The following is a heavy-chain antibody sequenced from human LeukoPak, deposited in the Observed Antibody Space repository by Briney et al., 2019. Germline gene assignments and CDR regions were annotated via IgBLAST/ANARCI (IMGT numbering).Heavy chain of an antibody. CDR1: GFTFSSYA. J-gene: IGHJ4*02. V-gene: IGHV3-23*01. CDR2: ISGSGGST. Sequence: GGSLRLSCAASGFTFSSYAMSWVRQAPGKGLEWVSAISGSGGSTYYADCVKGRFTISRDKSKNTLYLQMNSLRAEDTAVYYCAKDYDSSGYNHGFDYWGQGTLVTVSS. CDR3: AKDYDSSGYNHGFDY. D-gene: IGHD3-22*01.